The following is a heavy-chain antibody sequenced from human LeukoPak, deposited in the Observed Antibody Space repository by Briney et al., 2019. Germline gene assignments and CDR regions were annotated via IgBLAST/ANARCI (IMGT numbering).Heavy chain of an antibody. V-gene: IGHV3-30-3*01. J-gene: IGHJ6*02. CDR1: GFTFSSYA. D-gene: IGHD6-13*01. CDR3: ARVSGIAATAYYYYAMDV. CDR2: LSYDGSNT. Sequence: PGKSLRLSCAASGFTFSSYAMHWVRQAPGKGLEWVAVLSYDGSNTYHADSVKGRFTISRDNSKNTLYLQMNSLRPEDTAVYYCARVSGIAATAYYYYAMDVWGQGTTVTVSS.